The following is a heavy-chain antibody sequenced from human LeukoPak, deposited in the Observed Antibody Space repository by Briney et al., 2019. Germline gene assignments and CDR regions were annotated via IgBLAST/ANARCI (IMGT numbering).Heavy chain of an antibody. CDR3: AKDLGGVPATIFV. CDR1: GFTFSSYA. Sequence: GGSLRLSCAASGFTFSSYAMNWVRQAPGKGLEWVSAISGSGTSKHYADSMKGRFTISRDNSKNTLYLQMNSLRAEDTAVYYCAKDLGGVPATIFVWGQGTLVTVSS. D-gene: IGHD2-2*01. V-gene: IGHV3-23*01. CDR2: ISGSGTSK. J-gene: IGHJ4*02.